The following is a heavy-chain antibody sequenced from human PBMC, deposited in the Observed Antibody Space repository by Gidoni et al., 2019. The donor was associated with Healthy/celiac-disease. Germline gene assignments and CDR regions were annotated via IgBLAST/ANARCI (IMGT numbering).Heavy chain of an antibody. Sequence: QVQLVQSGAEVKKPGASVKVSCKASGYTFTSYYMHWVRQAPGQGLEWMGIINPSGGSTSYAQKFQGRVTMTRDTSTSTVYMELSSLRSEDTAVYYCARDGGSIVPAAIGAPGGTAWFDPWGQGTLVTVSS. CDR3: ARDGGSIVPAAIGAPGGTAWFDP. CDR2: INPSGGST. V-gene: IGHV1-46*01. CDR1: GYTFTSYY. D-gene: IGHD2-2*01. J-gene: IGHJ5*02.